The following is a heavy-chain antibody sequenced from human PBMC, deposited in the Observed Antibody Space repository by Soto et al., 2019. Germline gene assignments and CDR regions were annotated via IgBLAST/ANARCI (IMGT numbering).Heavy chain of an antibody. J-gene: IGHJ5*02. V-gene: IGHV3-48*02. CDR1: GFTFSSYS. Sequence: GGSLRLSCAASGFTFSSYSMNWVRQAPGKGLEWVSYISSSSSTIYYADSVKGRFTISRDNAKNSLYLQMNSLRDEDTAVYYCARFGVAVAGIYWFDPWGQGTLVTVSS. CDR3: ARFGVAVAGIYWFDP. CDR2: ISSSSSTI. D-gene: IGHD6-19*01.